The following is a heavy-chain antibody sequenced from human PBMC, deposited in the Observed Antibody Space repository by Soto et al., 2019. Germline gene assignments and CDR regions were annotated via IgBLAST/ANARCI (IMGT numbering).Heavy chain of an antibody. CDR2: IYYSGST. CDR3: ARATLGEDIVVVVAATLTLLYFDY. CDR1: GGSISSGGYY. Sequence: SETLSLTCTVSGGSISSGGYYWSWIRQHPGKGLEWIGYIYYSGSTYYNPSLKSRVTISVDTSKNQFSLKLSSVTAADTAVYYCARATLGEDIVVVVAATLTLLYFDYWGQGTLVTVSS. D-gene: IGHD2-15*01. V-gene: IGHV4-31*03. J-gene: IGHJ4*02.